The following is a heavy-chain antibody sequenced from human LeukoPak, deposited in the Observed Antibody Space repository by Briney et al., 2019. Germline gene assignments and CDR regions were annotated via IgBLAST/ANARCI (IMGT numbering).Heavy chain of an antibody. V-gene: IGHV4-59*01. CDR1: GGSITNNY. D-gene: IGHD5-18*01. Sequence: SETLSLTCTVSGGSITNNYWSWIRQPPGKGLEWIGYIDYSGSTSYNPSLKSRVTMSVDTSKNQFSLKLSSVTAEDTAVYYCASMDTAMVFDYWGQGTLVTVSS. CDR2: IDYSGST. CDR3: ASMDTAMVFDY. J-gene: IGHJ4*02.